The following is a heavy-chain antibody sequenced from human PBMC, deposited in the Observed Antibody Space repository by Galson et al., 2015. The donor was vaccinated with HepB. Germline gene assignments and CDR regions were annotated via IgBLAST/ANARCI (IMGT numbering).Heavy chain of an antibody. Sequence: SLRLSCAASGFTFSSKSMSWVRQAPGKGLEWVSYISSGSSKIHYADSVRGRFTISRDNAKNSLYLQTNSLRDEDTAVYYCARDHNSDWYGDVFDIWGQGTVVTVSS. CDR2: ISSGSSKI. D-gene: IGHD6-19*01. V-gene: IGHV3-48*02. CDR1: GFTFSSKS. CDR3: ARDHNSDWYGDVFDI. J-gene: IGHJ3*02.